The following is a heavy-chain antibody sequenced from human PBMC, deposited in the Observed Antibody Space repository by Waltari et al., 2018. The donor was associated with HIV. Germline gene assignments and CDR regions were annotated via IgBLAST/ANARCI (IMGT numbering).Heavy chain of an antibody. CDR1: GYTFPSYA. Sequence: QVQLVQSGAEVKKPGASVKVSCKASGYTFPSYAIHWVRQATGQGLEWMGWMNPNSGNTGYAQKFQGRVTMTRNTSISTAYMELSSLRSEDTAVYYCARGPYYYGSGSYWFDPWGQGTLVTVSS. CDR2: MNPNSGNT. CDR3: ARGPYYYGSGSYWFDP. V-gene: IGHV1-8*01. D-gene: IGHD3-10*01. J-gene: IGHJ5*02.